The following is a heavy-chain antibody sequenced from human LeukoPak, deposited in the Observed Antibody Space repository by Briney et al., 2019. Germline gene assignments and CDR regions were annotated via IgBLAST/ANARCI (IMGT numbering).Heavy chain of an antibody. V-gene: IGHV3-23*01. Sequence: GGSLRPSCAASGFTFSSYSMNWVRQAPGKGLEWVSAISGSGGSTYYADSVKGRFTISRDNSKNTLYLQMNSLRAEDTAVYYCARYCGGDCYLLFDYWGQGTLVTVSS. D-gene: IGHD2-21*01. CDR3: ARYCGGDCYLLFDY. CDR2: ISGSGGST. J-gene: IGHJ4*02. CDR1: GFTFSSYS.